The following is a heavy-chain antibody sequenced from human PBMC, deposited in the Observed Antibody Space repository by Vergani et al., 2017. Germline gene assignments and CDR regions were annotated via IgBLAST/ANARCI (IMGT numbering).Heavy chain of an antibody. D-gene: IGHD1-7*01. V-gene: IGHV3-23*04. J-gene: IGHJ4*02. CDR3: AKSRILSNNWNSPIFDY. CDR1: GFTFSSYA. Sequence: EVQLVESGGGLVQPGGSLRLSCAASGFTFSSYAMSWVRQAPGKGLEWVSAISGSGGSTYYADSVKGRFTISRDNSKNTLYLQMNSLRAEDTAVYYCAKSRILSNNWNSPIFDYWGQGTLVTVSS. CDR2: ISGSGGST.